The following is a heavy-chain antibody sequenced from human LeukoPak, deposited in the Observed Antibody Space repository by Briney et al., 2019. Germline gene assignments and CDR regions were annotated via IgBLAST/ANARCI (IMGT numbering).Heavy chain of an antibody. CDR2: IRYDGSNK. D-gene: IGHD1-1*01. Sequence: GGSLRLSCAASGFTFSSYGMHWVRQAPGKGLEWVAFIRYDGSNKYYADFVKGRSTISRDNSKNTLYLQVNNLRTEDTAVFYCAKAPVHYYYMDVWGKGTTVTVSS. CDR3: AKAPVHYYYMDV. CDR1: GFTFSSYG. J-gene: IGHJ6*03. V-gene: IGHV3-30*02.